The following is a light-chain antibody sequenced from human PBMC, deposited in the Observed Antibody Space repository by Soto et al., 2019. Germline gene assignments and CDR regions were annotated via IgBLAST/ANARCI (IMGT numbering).Light chain of an antibody. CDR3: SSSAGSNNLRV. J-gene: IGLJ2*01. CDR2: EVS. CDR1: SSDVGGYNY. V-gene: IGLV2-8*01. Sequence: QSALTQPPSASGSPGQSVTISCTGTSSDVGGYNYVSWYQQHPGKAPKLMIYEVSKRPSRVPDRFSGSKSGNTASLTVSGHQAEDEADYYCSSSAGSNNLRVFGGGTKLTVL.